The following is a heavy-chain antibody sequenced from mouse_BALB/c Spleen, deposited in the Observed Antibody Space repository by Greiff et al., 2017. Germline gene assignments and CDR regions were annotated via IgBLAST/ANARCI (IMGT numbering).Heavy chain of an antibody. J-gene: IGHJ4*01. V-gene: IGHV5-6*01. CDR1: GFTFSSYG. Sequence: EVQGVESGGDLVKPGGSLKLSCAASGFTFSSYGMSWVRQTPDKRLEWVATISSGGSYTYYPDSVKGRFTISRDNAKNTLYLQMSSLKSEDTAMYYCARRTDYDAIDYWGQGTSVTVSS. CDR2: ISSGGSYT. D-gene: IGHD1-1*02. CDR3: ARRTDYDAIDY.